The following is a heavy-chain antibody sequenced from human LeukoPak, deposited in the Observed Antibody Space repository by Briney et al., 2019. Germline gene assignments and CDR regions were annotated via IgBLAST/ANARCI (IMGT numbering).Heavy chain of an antibody. CDR3: GKGTSEQPWGYYYVDV. Sequence: RGGSLRLSCAASGFTLKTYAMTWVRQAPGKGLEWVSGITGSGATTYDADSVKGRFTISRDNTKNTVFLQMNSLREEDTGVYYCGKGTSEQPWGYYYVDVWGNGTTVTVSS. CDR2: ITGSGATT. D-gene: IGHD1-14*01. V-gene: IGHV3-23*01. CDR1: GFTLKTYA. J-gene: IGHJ6*03.